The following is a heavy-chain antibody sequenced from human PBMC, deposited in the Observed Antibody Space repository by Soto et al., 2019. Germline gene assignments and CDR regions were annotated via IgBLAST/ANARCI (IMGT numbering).Heavy chain of an antibody. J-gene: IGHJ4*02. CDR3: ARAGYIYGFGYYYDH. Sequence: TSETLSLPCTVSGGSISRYYWSWIRQPPGKGMNWIGYIYYDGSTHYSPSLKSRVTISLDTSKNQLSLSLCSVTAAATAVYYCARAGYIYGFGYYYDHWGQGTLVTVSS. CDR2: IYYDGST. CDR1: GGSISRYY. V-gene: IGHV4-59*01. D-gene: IGHD5-18*01.